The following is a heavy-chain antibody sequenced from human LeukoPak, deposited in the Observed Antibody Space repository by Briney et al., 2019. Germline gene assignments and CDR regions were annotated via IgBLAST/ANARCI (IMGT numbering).Heavy chain of an antibody. CDR3: VRTPPNWGFDY. CDR2: MSPNSGDT. Sequence: ASVKVSCKASGYTFTTHDINWVRQATGQGLEWLGWMSPNSGDTGYAQKFQGRVTMTSDSSISTAYMELSSLRSEDTAIYYCVRTPPNWGFDYWGQGTLDTVSS. D-gene: IGHD7-27*01. CDR1: GYTFTTHD. J-gene: IGHJ4*02. V-gene: IGHV1-8*01.